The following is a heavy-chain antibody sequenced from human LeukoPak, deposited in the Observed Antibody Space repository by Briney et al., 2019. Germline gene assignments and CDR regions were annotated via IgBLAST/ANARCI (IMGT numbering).Heavy chain of an antibody. V-gene: IGHV1-69*05. D-gene: IGHD5-24*01. J-gene: IGHJ4*02. CDR1: GGTFSSYA. CDR2: IIPIFGTA. CDR3: ARDGHRRDGYNLIDY. Sequence: SVKVSCKASGGTFSSYAISWARQAPGQGLEWMGRIIPIFGTANYAQKFQGRVTITTDESTSTAYMELSSLRSEDTAVYYCARDGHRRDGYNLIDYWGQGTLVTVSS.